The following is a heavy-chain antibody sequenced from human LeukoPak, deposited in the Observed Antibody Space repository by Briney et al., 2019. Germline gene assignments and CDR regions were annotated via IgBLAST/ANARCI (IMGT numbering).Heavy chain of an antibody. CDR1: GFTFSSYW. V-gene: IGHV3-74*01. D-gene: IGHD3-16*01. Sequence: GGSLRLSCAASGFTFSSYWMHWVRQAPGKGLVWVSRINSDGSSTSYAGSVKGRFTISRDNAKNTLYLQMSSLRSEDTAVYYCARDLSLALYYFDYWGQGTLVTVSS. CDR2: INSDGSST. J-gene: IGHJ4*02. CDR3: ARDLSLALYYFDY.